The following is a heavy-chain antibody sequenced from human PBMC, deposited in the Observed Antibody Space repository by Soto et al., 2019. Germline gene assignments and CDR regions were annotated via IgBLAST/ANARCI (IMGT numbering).Heavy chain of an antibody. Sequence: SGPTLVNPTQTLTLTCTFSGFSLSTSGVGVGWIRQPPGKALEWLALIYWDDDKRYSPSLKSRLTITKNTSKNQVVLKMTKIKPVDTATYYCAHRRIFRRYYDFWSGYSNDAFDIWGQGTMVTVSS. D-gene: IGHD3-3*01. CDR2: IYWDDDK. V-gene: IGHV2-5*02. J-gene: IGHJ3*02. CDR3: AHRRIFRRYYDFWSGYSNDAFDI. CDR1: GFSLSTSGVG.